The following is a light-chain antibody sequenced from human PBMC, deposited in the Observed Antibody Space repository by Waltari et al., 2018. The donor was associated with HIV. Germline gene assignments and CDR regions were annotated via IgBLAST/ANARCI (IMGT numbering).Light chain of an antibody. Sequence: IVLTQSPGTLSLSPGEKATLSCRASQSVSSTSLAWYQQKPGQSPRLLIYSASTRANGIPDRFSGSGSGTDFSLTISRLEPEDFAVYYCQRYGRSRTFGQGTKLELK. CDR3: QRYGRSRT. CDR1: QSVSSTS. CDR2: SAS. V-gene: IGKV3-20*01. J-gene: IGKJ2*01.